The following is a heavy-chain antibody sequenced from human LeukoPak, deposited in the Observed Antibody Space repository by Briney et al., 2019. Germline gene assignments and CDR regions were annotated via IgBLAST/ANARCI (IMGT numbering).Heavy chain of an antibody. CDR1: GGSFSGYY. CDR3: ASRGPRITMVWGVIYSWFDP. J-gene: IGHJ5*02. D-gene: IGHD3-10*01. Sequence: SETLPLTCAVYGGSFSGYYWSWIRQPPGKGLEWIGEINHSGSTNYNPSLKSRVTISVDTSKNQFSLKLSSVTAADTAVYYCASRGPRITMVWGVIYSWFDPWGQGTLVTVSS. V-gene: IGHV4-34*01. CDR2: INHSGST.